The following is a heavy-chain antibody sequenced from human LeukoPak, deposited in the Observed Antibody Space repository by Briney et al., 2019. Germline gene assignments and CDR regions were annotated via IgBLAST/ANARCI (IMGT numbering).Heavy chain of an antibody. CDR1: GFTFSGSA. CDR2: IRSKANSYAT. Sequence: PGGSLRLSCAASGFTFSGSAMHWVRQASGKGLEWVGRIRSKANSYATAYAASVKGRFTISRDDSKNTAYLQMNSLKTGDTAVYYCTRPYSSGWDNPHYYYYGMDVWGKGTTVTVSS. D-gene: IGHD6-19*01. V-gene: IGHV3-73*01. CDR3: TRPYSSGWDNPHYYYYGMDV. J-gene: IGHJ6*04.